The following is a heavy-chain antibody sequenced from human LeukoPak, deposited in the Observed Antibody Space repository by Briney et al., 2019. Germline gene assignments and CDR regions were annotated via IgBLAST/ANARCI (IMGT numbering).Heavy chain of an antibody. CDR2: IYYSGST. J-gene: IGHJ5*02. CDR3: ARVKGFSFDP. D-gene: IGHD3-10*01. V-gene: IGHV4-59*01. Sequence: SETLSLTCTVSGGSISSYYWSWIRQPPGKGLEWIGYIYYSGSTNYNPSLKSRVTISVDTSKNQFSPKLSCVTAADTAVYYCARVKGFSFDPWGQGTLVTVSS. CDR1: GGSISSYY.